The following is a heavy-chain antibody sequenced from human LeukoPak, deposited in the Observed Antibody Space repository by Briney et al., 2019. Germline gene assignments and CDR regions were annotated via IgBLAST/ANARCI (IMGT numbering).Heavy chain of an antibody. D-gene: IGHD6-19*01. J-gene: IGHJ4*02. CDR2: TSGSGGGT. CDR1: GFTFSTYG. Sequence: GGSLRLSCAASGFTFSTYGMSWVRQAPGKGLECVSVTSGSGGGTYSADSVKGRFTISRDNTKNTLYLQMNSLRTEDTAVYYCARGGLGSAFDNWGQGTLVTVSS. V-gene: IGHV3-23*01. CDR3: ARGGLGSAFDN.